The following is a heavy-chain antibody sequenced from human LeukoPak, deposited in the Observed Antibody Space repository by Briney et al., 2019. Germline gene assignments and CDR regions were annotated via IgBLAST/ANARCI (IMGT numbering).Heavy chain of an antibody. V-gene: IGHV3-7*01. CDR3: ARDLGHTGYNLYDY. D-gene: IGHD5-24*01. CDR1: GINFRGYW. Sequence: GGSLRLSCAVSGINFRGYWMAWVRQAPGKGLEWVANMKQDGSEKYYVNSVKGRFTISRDNAKNSLYLEMNSLRVEDTAVYYCARDLGHTGYNLYDYWGQGTLVTVSS. CDR2: MKQDGSEK. J-gene: IGHJ4*02.